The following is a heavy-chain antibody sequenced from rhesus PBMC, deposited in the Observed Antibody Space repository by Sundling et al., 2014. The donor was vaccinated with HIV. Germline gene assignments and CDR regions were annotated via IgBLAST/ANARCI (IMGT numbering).Heavy chain of an antibody. J-gene: IGHJ4*01. CDR2: IYGSSGST. CDR1: GGSISDTYY. D-gene: IGHD6-13*01. V-gene: IGHV4S9*01. Sequence: QVQLQESGPGLVKPSETLPLTCAVSGGSISDTYYWTWIRQSPGKGLEWIGNIYGSSGSTYYNPSLKSRVTISKDTSKNQMSLKLSSLIAADTAVYYCARNVAAGRVYWGQGVLVTVSS. CDR3: ARNVAAGRVY.